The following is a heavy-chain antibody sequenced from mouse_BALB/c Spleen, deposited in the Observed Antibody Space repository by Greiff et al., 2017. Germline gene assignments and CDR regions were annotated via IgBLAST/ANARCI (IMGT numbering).Heavy chain of an antibody. CDR1: GYTFTDYA. CDR2: ISTYYGDA. Sequence: QVQLKESGAELVRPGVSVKISCKGSGYTFTDYAMHWVKQSHAKSLEWIGVISTYYGDASYNQKFKGKATMTVDKSSSTAYMELARLTSEDSAIYYCARGDYYGNLYAMDYWGQGTSV. CDR3: ARGDYYGNLYAMDY. D-gene: IGHD2-1*01. V-gene: IGHV1S137*01. J-gene: IGHJ4*01.